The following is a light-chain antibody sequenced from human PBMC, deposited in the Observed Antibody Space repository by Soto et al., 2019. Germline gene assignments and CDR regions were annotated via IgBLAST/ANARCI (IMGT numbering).Light chain of an antibody. Sequence: IVMTQSPATLSVSPGERATLSCRASQSISSKLAWYQQKPGQAPRLLIYGASNRATGTPVRFSGSGSGTEFTLTITRLQSEDFAIYYCQEYNNWRPITFGGGTKVDIK. V-gene: IGKV3-15*01. J-gene: IGKJ4*01. CDR2: GAS. CDR1: QSISSK. CDR3: QEYNNWRPIT.